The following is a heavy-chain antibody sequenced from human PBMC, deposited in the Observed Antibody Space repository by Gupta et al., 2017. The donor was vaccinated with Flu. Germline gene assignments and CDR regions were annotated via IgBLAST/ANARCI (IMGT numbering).Heavy chain of an antibody. V-gene: IGHV3-7*01. CDR1: STYW. CDR2: IKGDGSEQ. J-gene: IGHJ4*02. D-gene: IGHD3-22*01. CDR3: ASGGGYLIES. Sequence: STYWMNGVRQAPGKGLEWVAIIKGDGSEQHYVDSVKGRFTISRDNAKNSLYLQMNSLRAEDTAVYYCASGGGYLIESWGLGTLVTISS.